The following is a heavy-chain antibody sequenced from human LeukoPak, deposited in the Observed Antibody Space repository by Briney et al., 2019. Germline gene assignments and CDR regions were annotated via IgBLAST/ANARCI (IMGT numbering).Heavy chain of an antibody. Sequence: SETLSLTCTVSGGSISSSSYYWGWIRQPPGKGPEWIGSIYYSGSTYYNPSLKSRVTISVDTSKNQFSLKLSSVTAADTAVYYCARRGPEPLVGANVGYYYYGMDVWGQGTTVTVSS. V-gene: IGHV4-39*01. CDR2: IYYSGST. CDR3: ARRGPEPLVGANVGYYYYGMDV. CDR1: GGSISSSSYY. J-gene: IGHJ6*02. D-gene: IGHD1-26*01.